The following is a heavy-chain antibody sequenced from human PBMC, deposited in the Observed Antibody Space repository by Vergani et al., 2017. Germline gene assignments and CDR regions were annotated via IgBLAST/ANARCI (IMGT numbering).Heavy chain of an antibody. V-gene: IGHV1-2*02. CDR1: GYTFTGYY. CDR2: INPNSGGT. J-gene: IGHJ4*02. D-gene: IGHD6-6*01. Sequence: QVQLVQSGAEVKKPGASVKVSCKASGYTFTGYYMHWVRQAPGQGLEWMGWINPNSGGTNYAQKFQGRVTMNRNTSICTAYVELSSRRAEATAVYYCARWQGGRPLRRQYSSYHFDYWGQGTLVTVSS. CDR3: ARWQGGRPLRRQYSSYHFDY.